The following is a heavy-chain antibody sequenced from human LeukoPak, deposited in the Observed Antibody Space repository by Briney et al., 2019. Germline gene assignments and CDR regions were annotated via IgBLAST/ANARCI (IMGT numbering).Heavy chain of an antibody. D-gene: IGHD3-22*01. CDR3: ARGISSGYYYLMPGFDY. CDR2: IYYSGST. J-gene: IGHJ4*02. Sequence: PSETLSLTCTVSGGPISSYYWSWIRQPPGKGLEWIGYIYYSGSTNYNPSLKSRVTISVDTSKNQFSLKLSSVTAADTAVYYCARGISSGYYYLMPGFDYWGQGTLVTVSS. V-gene: IGHV4-59*01. CDR1: GGPISSYY.